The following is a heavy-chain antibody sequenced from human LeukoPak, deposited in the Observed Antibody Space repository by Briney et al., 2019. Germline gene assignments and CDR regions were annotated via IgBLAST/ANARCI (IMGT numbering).Heavy chain of an antibody. Sequence: PSETLSLTCTVSGGSISSGDYSWSWIRQPPGKGLERIGYIYYSGSTYYNPSLKSRVTISVDTSKNQFSLKLSSVTAADTAVYYCARGSIAAAGTLGNWGQGTLVTVSS. D-gene: IGHD6-13*01. V-gene: IGHV4-30-4*01. CDR2: IYYSGST. CDR3: ARGSIAAAGTLGN. CDR1: GGSISSGDYS. J-gene: IGHJ4*02.